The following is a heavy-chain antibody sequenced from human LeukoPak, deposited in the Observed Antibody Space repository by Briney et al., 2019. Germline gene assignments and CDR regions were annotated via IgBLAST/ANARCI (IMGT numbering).Heavy chain of an antibody. V-gene: IGHV1-69*05. D-gene: IGHD6-19*01. CDR1: GGTFSSYA. CDR3: ARQEEQGRWLVRGYFDY. J-gene: IGHJ4*02. CDR2: IIPIFGTA. Sequence: SVKVSCKASGGTFSSYAISWVRQAPGQGLEWMGGIIPIFGTANYAQKFQGRVTITTDESTSTAYMELSSLKASDTAMYYCARQEEQGRWLVRGYFDYWGQGTLVTVSS.